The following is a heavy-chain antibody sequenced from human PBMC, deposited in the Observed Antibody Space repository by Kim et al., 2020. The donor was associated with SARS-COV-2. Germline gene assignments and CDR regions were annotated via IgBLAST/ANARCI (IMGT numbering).Heavy chain of an antibody. V-gene: IGHV4-34*01. CDR2: INHSGST. Sequence: SETLSLTCAVYGGSFSGYYWSWIRQPPGKGLEWIGEINHSGSTNYNPSLKSRVTISVDTSKNQFSLKLSSVTAADTAVYYCARFYVLLWFGRDGMDVWGQGTTVTVSS. CDR3: ARFYVLLWFGRDGMDV. CDR1: GGSFSGYY. D-gene: IGHD3-10*01. J-gene: IGHJ6*02.